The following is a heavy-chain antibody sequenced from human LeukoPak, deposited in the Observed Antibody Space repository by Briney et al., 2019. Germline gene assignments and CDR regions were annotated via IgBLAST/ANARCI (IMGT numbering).Heavy chain of an antibody. J-gene: IGHJ4*02. CDR3: ARVDYYGSGSYYNGFDY. D-gene: IGHD3-10*01. V-gene: IGHV4-59*01. CDR2: IYYSGST. CDR1: GGSISSYY. Sequence: SETLPLTCTVSGGSISSYYWSWIRQPPGKGLEWIGYIYYSGSTNYNPSLKSRVTISVDTSKNQFSLKLSSVTAADTAVYYCARVDYYGSGSYYNGFDYWGQGTLVTVSS.